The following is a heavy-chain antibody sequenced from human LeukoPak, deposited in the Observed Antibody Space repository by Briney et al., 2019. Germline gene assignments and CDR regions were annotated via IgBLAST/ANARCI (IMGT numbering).Heavy chain of an antibody. CDR3: ARLGYCSGGSCYPYYYYYYGMDA. V-gene: IGHV3-21*01. D-gene: IGHD2-15*01. Sequence: PGGSLRLSCAASGFTFSSYSMNWVRQAPGKGLEWVSSISSSSSYIYYADSVKGRFTISRDNAKNSLYLQMNSLRAEDTAVYYCARLGYCSGGSCYPYYYYYYGMDAWGQGTTVTVSS. J-gene: IGHJ6*02. CDR2: ISSSSSYI. CDR1: GFTFSSYS.